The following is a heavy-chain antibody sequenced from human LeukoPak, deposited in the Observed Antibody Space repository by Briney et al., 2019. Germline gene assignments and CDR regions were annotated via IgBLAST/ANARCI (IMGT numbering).Heavy chain of an antibody. V-gene: IGHV3-23*01. J-gene: IGHJ4*02. CDR2: ISGSGDNT. Sequence: GGSLRLSCAASGFTFSDYYMSWVRQAPGKGLEWVSGISGSGDNTYYADSVKGRFTISRDNSKNTLYVQVNSLGTEDTAAYYCAKGSYYDSSGSFYFDYWGQGTLVTVPS. CDR3: AKGSYYDSSGSFYFDY. CDR1: GFTFSDYY. D-gene: IGHD3-22*01.